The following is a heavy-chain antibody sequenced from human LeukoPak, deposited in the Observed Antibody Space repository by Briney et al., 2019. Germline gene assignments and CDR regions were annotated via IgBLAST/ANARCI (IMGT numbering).Heavy chain of an antibody. D-gene: IGHD5-24*01. V-gene: IGHV4-30-2*01. Sequence: SQTLSLTCTISGGSISTSGYSWSWIRQPPGKGLEWIGYIYQSGSTRSIPSLKSRVTLSVDKSKSQVSLKLNSVTAADTAVYYCARVKDGDGDNPFDYWGQGTLVTVSS. CDR3: ARVKDGDGDNPFDY. CDR1: GGSISTSGYS. CDR2: IYQSGST. J-gene: IGHJ4*02.